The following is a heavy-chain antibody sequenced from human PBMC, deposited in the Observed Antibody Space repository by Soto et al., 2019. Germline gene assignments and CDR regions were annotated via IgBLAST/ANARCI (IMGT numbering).Heavy chain of an antibody. CDR2: ITDNGGST. Sequence: CSLRLSFAASGFTFSRDGMSWFRQAPGKGLEWVSLITDNGGSTYYADSVKGRFTISRDNTKNTLFLQMNSLRAEDTAVYYCAKERATTTAFDYWGQGALVTVSS. CDR3: AKERATTTAFDY. D-gene: IGHD4-17*01. V-gene: IGHV3-23*01. J-gene: IGHJ4*02. CDR1: GFTFSRDG.